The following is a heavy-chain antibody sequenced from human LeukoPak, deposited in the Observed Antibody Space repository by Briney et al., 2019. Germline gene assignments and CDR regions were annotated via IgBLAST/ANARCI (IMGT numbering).Heavy chain of an antibody. J-gene: IGHJ4*02. CDR2: INPNSGGT. CDR3: ARALGSTVTTRRSNFGY. V-gene: IGHV1-2*02. D-gene: IGHD4-17*01. CDR1: GYTFTGYY. Sequence: HRASVKVSCKASGYTFTGYYMHWVRQAPGQGLEWMGWINPNSGGTNYAQKFQGRVTMTRDTSISTAYMELSRLRSDDTAVYYCARALGSTVTTRRSNFGYWGQGTLVTVSS.